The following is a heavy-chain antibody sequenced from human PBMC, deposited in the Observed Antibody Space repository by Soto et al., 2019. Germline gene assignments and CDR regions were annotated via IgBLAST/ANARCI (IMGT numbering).Heavy chain of an antibody. CDR2: SSPRGDTI. CDR3: AKGPHTNVGWPYYFES. Sequence: PGGSLILSCVSSGFSLANYPMNWVRQTPGKGLEWISYSSPRGDTIYYADSVEGRFTISRDNARNSLSLHMSSLRDEDSALYYCAKGPHTNVGWPYYFESWGQGVQVTSPQ. D-gene: IGHD6-19*01. J-gene: IGHJ4*02. CDR1: GFSLANYP. V-gene: IGHV3-48*02.